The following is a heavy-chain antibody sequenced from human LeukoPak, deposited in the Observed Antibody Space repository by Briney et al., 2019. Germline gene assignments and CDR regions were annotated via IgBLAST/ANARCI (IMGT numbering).Heavy chain of an antibody. V-gene: IGHV4-38-2*01. CDR2: IYHSGST. D-gene: IGHD2-2*01. J-gene: IGHJ4*02. CDR1: GYSISSGYY. Sequence: SETLSLTCAVSGYSISSGYYWGWIRQPPGKGLEWIGSIYHSGSTNYNPSLKSRATISVDTPKNQFSLKLSSVTAADTAVYYCARLRYCSSTNCYYYFDYWGQGTLVTVSS. CDR3: ARLRYCSSTNCYYYFDY.